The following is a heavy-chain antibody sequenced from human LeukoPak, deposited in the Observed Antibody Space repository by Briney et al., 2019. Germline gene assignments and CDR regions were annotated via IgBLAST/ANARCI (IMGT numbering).Heavy chain of an antibody. CDR2: IYYSGST. D-gene: IGHD1-26*01. Sequence: SETLSLTCTVSGGSISSGDYYWSWIRQPPGKGLEWIGYIYYSGSTYYNPSLKSRVTISVDTSKNQFSLKLSSVTAADTAVYHCARRRSGSYYEYSDWGQGTLVTVSS. J-gene: IGHJ4*02. CDR1: GGSISSGDYY. CDR3: ARRRSGSYYEYSD. V-gene: IGHV4-30-4*08.